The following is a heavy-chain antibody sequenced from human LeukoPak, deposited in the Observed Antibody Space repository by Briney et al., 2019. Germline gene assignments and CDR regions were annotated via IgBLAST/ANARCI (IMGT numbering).Heavy chain of an antibody. CDR2: ISWNSGSI. Sequence: GRSLRLSCAASGFTFDDYAMHWVRQAPGEGLEWVSGISWNSGSIGYADSVKGRFTISRDNAKNSLYLQMNSLRAEDTALYYCAKGPPGIAAAGTTFDYWGQGTLVTVSS. CDR3: AKGPPGIAAAGTTFDY. V-gene: IGHV3-9*01. CDR1: GFTFDDYA. D-gene: IGHD6-13*01. J-gene: IGHJ4*02.